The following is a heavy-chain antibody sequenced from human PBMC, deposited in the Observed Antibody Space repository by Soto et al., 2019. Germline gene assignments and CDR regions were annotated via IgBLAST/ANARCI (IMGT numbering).Heavy chain of an antibody. CDR1: GFTFSRYS. CDR2: ISSTSSTI. J-gene: IGHJ4*02. D-gene: IGHD2-15*01. Sequence: EVQLVESGGGLVQPGGSLRLSCAASGFTFSRYSMNWVRQAPGKGLEWISYISSTSSTIYYADSVKGRFTISRDNAKNSLYLQLNSLRAEDTAVYYCARDLVGSCRVGTCGYWGQGTLVTVSS. CDR3: ARDLVGSCRVGTCGY. V-gene: IGHV3-48*01.